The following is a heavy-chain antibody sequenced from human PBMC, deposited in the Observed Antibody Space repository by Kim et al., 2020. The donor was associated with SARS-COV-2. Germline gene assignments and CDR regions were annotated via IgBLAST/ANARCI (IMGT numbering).Heavy chain of an antibody. Sequence: STTSHPSLQSRVTISVDTSKTQFSLQLSSATAADTAVYYWARGGGDYFDYWGQGTLVTVSS. V-gene: IGHV4-59*09. CDR3: ARGGGDYFDY. D-gene: IGHD4-17*01. CDR2: ST. J-gene: IGHJ4*02.